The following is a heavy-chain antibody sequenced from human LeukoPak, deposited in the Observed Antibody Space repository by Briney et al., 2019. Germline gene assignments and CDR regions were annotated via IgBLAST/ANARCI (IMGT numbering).Heavy chain of an antibody. CDR1: GFTFSNYN. J-gene: IGHJ6*02. V-gene: IGHV3-21*01. D-gene: IGHD3-10*01. CDR3: ARAPYGSGYGMDV. Sequence: PGGSPRLSCAASGFTFSNYNMYWVRQAPGKGLEWVSSISSTSEHIYYADSVKGRFTISRDNAKNSLYLQMNSLRAEDTAVYYCARAPYGSGYGMDVWGQGTTVTVSS. CDR2: ISSTSEHI.